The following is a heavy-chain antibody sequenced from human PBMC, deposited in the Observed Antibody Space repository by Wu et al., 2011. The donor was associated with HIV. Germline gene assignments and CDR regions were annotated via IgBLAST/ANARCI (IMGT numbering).Heavy chain of an antibody. D-gene: IGHD3-10*01. Sequence: EVQKPGASVQVSCRPSGYTFTAYSLYWVRQAPGQGLEWMGWIDPNSGGTNYAQKFQGRVTITADESTSTAYMELSSLRSEDTAVYYCAADYYASGSPKGGYFDHWGQGTLVTVSS. J-gene: IGHJ4*02. V-gene: IGHV1-2*02. CDR2: IDPNSGGT. CDR3: AADYYASGSPKGGYFDH. CDR1: GYTFTAYS.